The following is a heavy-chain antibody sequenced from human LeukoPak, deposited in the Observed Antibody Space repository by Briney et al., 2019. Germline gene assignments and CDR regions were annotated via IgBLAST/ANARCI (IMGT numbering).Heavy chain of an antibody. Sequence: PSETLSLTCAAYGESLNSYYWSWIRQPPGKGLEWIGEIYESGSTEYNPSLKSRVTTSMVPSKQLFSLSLTSVTAADTAVYYCARGAWATRLGSWGLGTPVIVSS. CDR3: ARGAWATRLGS. CDR2: IYESGST. J-gene: IGHJ4*02. CDR1: GESLNSYY. V-gene: IGHV4-34*01. D-gene: IGHD2-15*01.